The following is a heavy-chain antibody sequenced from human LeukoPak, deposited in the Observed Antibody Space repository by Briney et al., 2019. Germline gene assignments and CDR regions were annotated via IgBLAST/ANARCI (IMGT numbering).Heavy chain of an antibody. D-gene: IGHD2-15*01. CDR1: GFIASSNY. CDR3: ATGGRSGVAFES. Sequence: GGSVRLSCSASGFIASSNYMSWVRQAPGKGLEWVSLIYSGGSTYYADSVMGRSTISRDKSNNTLYLQMNSLRAEDTAVYYCATGGRSGVAFESWGQGTLVTVSS. CDR2: IYSGGST. J-gene: IGHJ4*02. V-gene: IGHV3-53*01.